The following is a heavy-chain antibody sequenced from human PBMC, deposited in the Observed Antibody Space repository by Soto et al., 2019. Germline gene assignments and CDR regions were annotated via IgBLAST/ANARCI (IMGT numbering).Heavy chain of an antibody. CDR1: GFTFSSYG. J-gene: IGHJ4*02. V-gene: IGHV3-30*18. D-gene: IGHD1-7*01. Sequence: GGSLRLSCAASGFTFSSYGMHWVRQAPGKGLEWVAVISYDGSNKYYADSVKGRFTISRDNSKNTLYLQMNSLRAEDTAVYYCAKVHRNYVETYFDYWGQGTLVTVSS. CDR2: ISYDGSNK. CDR3: AKVHRNYVETYFDY.